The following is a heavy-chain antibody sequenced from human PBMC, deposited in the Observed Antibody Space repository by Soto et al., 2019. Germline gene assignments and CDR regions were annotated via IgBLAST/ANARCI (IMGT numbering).Heavy chain of an antibody. Sequence: QITLKESGPTLEKPTQTLTLTCSFSGFSLTTNGEGVGWIRQPPGKALEWLALIYWDDDERYSPSLKSRLTISKDTSKNQVVLTMTNMDPVDTATYYCAHRTHPNNFDFWSQGTLVTVSS. J-gene: IGHJ4*02. V-gene: IGHV2-5*02. CDR1: GFSLTTNGEG. CDR2: IYWDDDE. CDR3: AHRTHPNNFDF.